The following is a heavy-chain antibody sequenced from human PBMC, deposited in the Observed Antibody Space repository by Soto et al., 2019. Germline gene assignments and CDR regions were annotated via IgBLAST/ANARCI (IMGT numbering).Heavy chain of an antibody. CDR2: IDPSDSYT. V-gene: IGHV5-10-1*01. CDR3: ERHGSGYSYGYGMDV. Sequence: PGESLKISCKGSGYSFTSYWISWVRQMPGKGLEWMGRIDPSDSYTNYSPSFQGHVTISADKSISTAYLQWSSLKASDTAMYYCERHGSGYSYGYGMDVWGQGTKVPVYS. J-gene: IGHJ6*02. CDR1: GYSFTSYW. D-gene: IGHD5-18*01.